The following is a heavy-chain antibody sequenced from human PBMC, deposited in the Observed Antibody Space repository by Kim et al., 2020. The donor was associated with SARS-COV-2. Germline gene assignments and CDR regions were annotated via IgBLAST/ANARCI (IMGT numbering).Heavy chain of an antibody. J-gene: IGHJ1*01. CDR3: ARDRPPYSSSWSVQH. D-gene: IGHD6-13*01. CDR1: GFTFSSYA. Sequence: GGSLRLSCAASGFTFSSYAMHWVRQAPGKGLEWVAVISYDGSNKYYADSVKGRFTISRDNSKNTLYLQMNSLRAEDTAVYYCARDRPPYSSSWSVQHWGQGTLVTVSS. V-gene: IGHV3-30-3*01. CDR2: ISYDGSNK.